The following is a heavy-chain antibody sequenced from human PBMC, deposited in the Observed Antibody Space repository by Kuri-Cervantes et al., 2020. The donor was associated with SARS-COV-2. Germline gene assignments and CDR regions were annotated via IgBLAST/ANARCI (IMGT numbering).Heavy chain of an antibody. CDR1: GFTFSSYS. D-gene: IGHD3-10*02. CDR2: ISSSSSYI. V-gene: IGHV3-21*04. CDR3: ARQLETTMLYYFDY. J-gene: IGHJ4*02. Sequence: GESLKISCAASGFTFSSYSMNWVRQAPGKGLEWVSSISSSSSYIYYADSVKGRFTISRDNAKNSLYLQMNSLRSEDTAVYYCARQLETTMLYYFDYWGQGTLVTVSS.